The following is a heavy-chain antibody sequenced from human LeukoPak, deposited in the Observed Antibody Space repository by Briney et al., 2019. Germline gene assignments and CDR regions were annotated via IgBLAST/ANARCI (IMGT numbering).Heavy chain of an antibody. CDR1: GGSFSGYY. CDR3: ARGLRAYGGNPG. D-gene: IGHD4-23*01. V-gene: IGHV4-34*01. Sequence: SETLSLTCVVYGGSFSGYYWSWIRQPPGKGLEWIGEINHSGSTNYNPSLKSRVTISVDTSKNQFSLKLSSVTAADTAVYYCARGLRAYGGNPGWGQGTLVTVSS. CDR2: INHSGST. J-gene: IGHJ4*02.